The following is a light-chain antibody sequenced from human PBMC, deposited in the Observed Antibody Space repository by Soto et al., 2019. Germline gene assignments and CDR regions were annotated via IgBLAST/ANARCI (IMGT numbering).Light chain of an antibody. CDR2: DVT. Sequence: QSALTQPASVSASPGQSITISCAGTSNDIGAYQYVSWYQHRPGKAPRLIIYDVTDRPSGVSSRFSGSKSDNSASLTISGLQTDDEADYYCSSFTTSLTVTFGGGTKLTVL. V-gene: IGLV2-14*01. CDR3: SSFTTSLTVT. CDR1: SNDIGAYQY. J-gene: IGLJ2*01.